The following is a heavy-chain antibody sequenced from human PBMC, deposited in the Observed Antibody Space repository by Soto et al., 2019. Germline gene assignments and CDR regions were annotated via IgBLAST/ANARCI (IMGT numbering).Heavy chain of an antibody. Sequence: QITLKESGPTLVKPTQTLTLTCTFSGFSLSTTGVGVGWIRQPPGKALEWLALIYWDDDKRYSPSLKSRLTITKDTSKTPVVLSMTNMDPVDTATYYCARALSTNWLLDYWGQGTLVTVSS. D-gene: IGHD6-13*01. CDR2: IYWDDDK. CDR1: GFSLSTTGVG. J-gene: IGHJ4*02. V-gene: IGHV2-5*02. CDR3: ARALSTNWLLDY.